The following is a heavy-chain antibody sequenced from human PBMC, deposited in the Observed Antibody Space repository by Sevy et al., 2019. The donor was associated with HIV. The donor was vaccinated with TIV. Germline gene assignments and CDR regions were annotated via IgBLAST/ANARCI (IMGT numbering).Heavy chain of an antibody. J-gene: IGHJ5*02. Sequence: GGSLRLSCAASGFTLSADWMHWVRQTPGKGLVCVSRINSDGAATHYADSVKGRFIISRDNGKNSRYLQMNSLRVEDTGLYYCTRGTRGVVQSWGQGTLVTVSS. V-gene: IGHV3-74*01. CDR2: INSDGAAT. D-gene: IGHD3-10*01. CDR3: TRGTRGVVQS. CDR1: GFTLSADW.